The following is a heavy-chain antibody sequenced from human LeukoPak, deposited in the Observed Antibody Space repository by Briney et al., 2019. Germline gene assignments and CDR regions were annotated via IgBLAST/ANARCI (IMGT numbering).Heavy chain of an antibody. Sequence: GGSLRLSCVASGFSFSSYWMAWVRQAPGKGLEWVANIKDDGSHKYYVDSVKGRFTISRDNAKNSVYMEMNTLRADDTAVYFCASSHDSSGNDWGQGTMVTVSS. J-gene: IGHJ4*02. V-gene: IGHV3-7*01. CDR1: GFSFSSYW. CDR2: IKDDGSHK. D-gene: IGHD3-22*01. CDR3: ASSHDSSGND.